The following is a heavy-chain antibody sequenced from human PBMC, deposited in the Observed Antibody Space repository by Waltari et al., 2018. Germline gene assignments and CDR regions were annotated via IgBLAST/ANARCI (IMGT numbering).Heavy chain of an antibody. V-gene: IGHV3-74*01. CDR1: GFTFSSYC. Sequence: ELQLVESGGGLVQPGGSVRLSCAASGFTFSSYCMHWICQAPGKGLVWVSRSNSDGSSTSYADSVKGRFTITRDNAKNTLYLKMNSLRADDTAVDYCARGLEGSEDAFDIWGQGTMVTVSS. D-gene: IGHD3-10*01. CDR2: SNSDGSST. J-gene: IGHJ3*02. CDR3: ARGLEGSEDAFDI.